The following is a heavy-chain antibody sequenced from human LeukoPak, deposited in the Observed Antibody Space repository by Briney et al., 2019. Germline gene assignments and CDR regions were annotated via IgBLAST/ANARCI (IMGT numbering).Heavy chain of an antibody. D-gene: IGHD1-20*01. V-gene: IGHV4-39*01. J-gene: IGHJ5*02. CDR2: IYYSGST. CDR3: ARLLTAVGMYNWFDP. Sequence: SETLSLTCTVSGGSISSSSYYWGWIRQPPGKGLEWIGSIYYSGSTYYNPSLKSRVTISVDTSKNQFSLKLSSVTAADTAVYYCARLLTAVGMYNWFDPWGQGTLVTVSS. CDR1: GGSISSSSYY.